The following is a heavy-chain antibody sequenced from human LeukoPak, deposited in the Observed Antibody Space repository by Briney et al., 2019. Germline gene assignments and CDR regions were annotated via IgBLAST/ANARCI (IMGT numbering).Heavy chain of an antibody. Sequence: GGSLRLSCAASGFTFSSNWMHSVRQAPGKGLVWVSFINNDGRVTSYADSVKGRFTISRDNAKNTLYLQMNSLRAEDTAMYYCARGGQGAVDYWGPGTLVTVSS. D-gene: IGHD3-16*01. J-gene: IGHJ4*02. CDR1: GFTFSSNW. V-gene: IGHV3-74*01. CDR2: INNDGRVT. CDR3: ARGGQGAVDY.